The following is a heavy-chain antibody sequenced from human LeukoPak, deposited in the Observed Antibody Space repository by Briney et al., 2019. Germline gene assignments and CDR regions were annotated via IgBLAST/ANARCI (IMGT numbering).Heavy chain of an antibody. J-gene: IGHJ4*02. D-gene: IGHD2-15*01. V-gene: IGHV1-18*01. CDR3: ARAATGYCSGGSCYADFDY. CDR1: GYTFTSYG. Sequence: ASVKVSCKASGYTFTSYGISWVRQAPGQGLEWMGWISAYNGNTNYAQKLQGRVTMTTDTSTSTAYMELRSLRSDDTAVYYCARAATGYCSGGSCYADFDYWGQGTLVTVSS. CDR2: ISAYNGNT.